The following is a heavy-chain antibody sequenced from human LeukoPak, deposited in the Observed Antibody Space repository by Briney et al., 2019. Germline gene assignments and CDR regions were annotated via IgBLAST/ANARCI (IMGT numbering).Heavy chain of an antibody. CDR2: INHSGST. D-gene: IGHD3-3*01. Sequence: SETLSLTCAVYGGSFSGYYWSWIRQPPGKGLEWIGEINHSGSTNYNPSLKSRVTISVDTSKNQFSLKLSSVTAADTAVYYCARGDDESPNYWGQGTLVTVSS. CDR3: ARGDDESPNY. J-gene: IGHJ4*02. CDR1: GGSFSGYY. V-gene: IGHV4-34*01.